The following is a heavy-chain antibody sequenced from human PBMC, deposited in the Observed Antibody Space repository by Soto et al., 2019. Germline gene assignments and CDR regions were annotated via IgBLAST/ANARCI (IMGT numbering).Heavy chain of an antibody. CDR3: AADYYDTNGYYYDY. Sequence: VKVSCKASAYIVTSYVITRVLQAPGQGLEWMGWISAYNGNTNYAQKLQGRVTMTTDTSTSTAYMELRSLRSDDKDVYYCAADYYDTNGYYYDYWGQGTLVTSP. V-gene: IGHV1-18*04. CDR1: AYIVTSYV. J-gene: IGHJ4*02. D-gene: IGHD3-22*01. CDR2: ISAYNGNT.